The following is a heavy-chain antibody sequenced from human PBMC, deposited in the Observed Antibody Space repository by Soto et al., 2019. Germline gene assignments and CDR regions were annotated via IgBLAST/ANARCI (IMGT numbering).Heavy chain of an antibody. D-gene: IGHD6-13*01. J-gene: IGHJ5*02. Sequence: SETLSLTCAVYCGSFSGYYWSWIRQPPGKGLEWIGEINRSGSTNYNPSLKSRVTISVDTSKNQFSLKLNSVTAADTALYYCAKGSKEQLVRPNNWFDPWGQGTLVTVSS. CDR1: CGSFSGYY. V-gene: IGHV4-34*01. CDR2: INRSGST. CDR3: AKGSKEQLVRPNNWFDP.